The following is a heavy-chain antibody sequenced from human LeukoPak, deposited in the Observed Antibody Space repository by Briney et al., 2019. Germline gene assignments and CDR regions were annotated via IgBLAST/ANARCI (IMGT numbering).Heavy chain of an antibody. CDR1: SGSISNYY. J-gene: IGHJ3*02. V-gene: IGHV4-59*01. D-gene: IGHD3-9*01. CDR2: IYYSGST. CDR3: ARDFRTIYAFDI. Sequence: SETLSLTCTVSSGSISNYYWNWIRQPPGKGLEWIGYIYYSGSTNYNPSLKSRVTISVDTSKNQFSLKLSSVTAADTAMYYCARDFRTIYAFDIWGQGTMVTVSS.